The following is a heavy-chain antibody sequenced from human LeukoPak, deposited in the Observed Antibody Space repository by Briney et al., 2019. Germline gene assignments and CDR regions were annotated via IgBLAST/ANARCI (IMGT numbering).Heavy chain of an antibody. V-gene: IGHV4-39*01. CDR2: IYYSGST. CDR1: GGSISSSTYY. J-gene: IGHJ4*02. Sequence: SETLSLTCTVSGGSISSSTYYWGRIRQPPGKGLEWIGSIYYSGSTYYNPSLKSRVTISVDTSKTQFPLKLSSVSAADTAVYYCARHYKPTRTTVFDYWGQGTLVTVSS. D-gene: IGHD4-11*01. CDR3: ARHYKPTRTTVFDY.